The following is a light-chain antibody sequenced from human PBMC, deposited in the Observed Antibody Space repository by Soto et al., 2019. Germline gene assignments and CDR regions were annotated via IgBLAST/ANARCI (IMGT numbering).Light chain of an antibody. CDR3: SSYTSTSSLYV. J-gene: IGLJ1*01. V-gene: IGLV2-14*03. CDR1: SSNIGNNY. Sequence: QSALTQPPSVSAAPGQKVTISCSGSSSNIGNNYVSWYRQHPGEAPKVLIFDVSNRPSGISNRFSGSKSGNTASLTIYGLQAEDEADYFCSSYTSTSSLYVFGTGTKVTVL. CDR2: DVS.